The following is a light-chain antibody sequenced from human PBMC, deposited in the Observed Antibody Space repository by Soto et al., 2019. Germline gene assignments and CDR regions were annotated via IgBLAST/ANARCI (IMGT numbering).Light chain of an antibody. CDR1: RGHSTYI. Sequence: QLVLTQSSSASASLGSSVKLTCTLSRGHSTYIIAWHQQQPGKAPRSLMKLERSGSYNKGSGVPDRFSGSSSGADRYLTISNVQSEDEADYYCETWDSNTVVFGGGTKLTVL. V-gene: IGLV4-60*03. CDR2: LERSGSY. CDR3: ETWDSNTVV. J-gene: IGLJ2*01.